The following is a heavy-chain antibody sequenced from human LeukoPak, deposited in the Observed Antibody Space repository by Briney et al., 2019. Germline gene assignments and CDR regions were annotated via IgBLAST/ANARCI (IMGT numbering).Heavy chain of an antibody. CDR2: ISYDGSNK. CDR1: GFTFSSYA. CDR3: ARSPGGYDSSGYRFDY. J-gene: IGHJ4*02. D-gene: IGHD3-22*01. Sequence: GTSLRLSCAASGFTFSSYAMHWVRQAPGKGLEWVAVISYDGSNKYYADSVKGRFTISRDNSKNTLYLQMNSLRAEDTAVYYCARSPGGYDSSGYRFDYWGQGTLVTVSS. V-gene: IGHV3-30-3*01.